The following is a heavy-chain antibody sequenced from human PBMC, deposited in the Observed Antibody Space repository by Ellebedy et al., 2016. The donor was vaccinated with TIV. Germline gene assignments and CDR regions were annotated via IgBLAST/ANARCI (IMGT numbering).Heavy chain of an antibody. D-gene: IGHD3-3*01. V-gene: IGHV3-7*01. Sequence: GESLKIPXAASGFTFSSYWMSWVRQAPGKGLEWVANIKQDGSEKYYVDSVKGRFTISRDNAKNSLYLQMNSLRAEDTAVYYCARDWSPLQPPDYYYYGMDVWGQGTTVTVSS. J-gene: IGHJ6*02. CDR2: IKQDGSEK. CDR3: ARDWSPLQPPDYYYYGMDV. CDR1: GFTFSSYW.